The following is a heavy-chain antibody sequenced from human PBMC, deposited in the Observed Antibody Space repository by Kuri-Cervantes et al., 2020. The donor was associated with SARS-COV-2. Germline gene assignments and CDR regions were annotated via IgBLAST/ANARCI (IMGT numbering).Heavy chain of an antibody. CDR2: ISSNGGST. Sequence: GGSLRLSCAASGFTFSDFAMHWVRQAPGKGLEYVSAISSNGGSTYYANSVKGRFTISRDNSKNTLYLQMGSPRAEDMAVYYCARDRYYYMDVWGKGTTVTVSS. CDR1: GFTFSDFA. CDR3: ARDRYYYMDV. J-gene: IGHJ6*03. V-gene: IGHV3-64*01.